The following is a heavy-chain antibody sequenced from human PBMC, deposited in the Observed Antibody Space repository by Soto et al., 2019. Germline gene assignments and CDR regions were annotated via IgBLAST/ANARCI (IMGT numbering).Heavy chain of an antibody. J-gene: IGHJ6*02. Sequence: SVKVSCKASGGTFSSYAISWVRQAPGQGLEWMGGIIPIFGTANYAQKFQGRVTITADESTSTAYMELSSLRSEDTAVYYCARDLKASLSRYGMDVWGQGTTVTVYS. CDR3: ARDLKASLSRYGMDV. V-gene: IGHV1-69*13. D-gene: IGHD3-16*02. CDR1: GGTFSSYA. CDR2: IIPIFGTA.